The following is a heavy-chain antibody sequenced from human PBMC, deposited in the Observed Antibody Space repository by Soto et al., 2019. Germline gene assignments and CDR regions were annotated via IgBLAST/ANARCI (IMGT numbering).Heavy chain of an antibody. J-gene: IGHJ5*02. V-gene: IGHV4-39*01. CDR3: ASQDSSSWYWFDP. Sequence: SETLSLTCTVSGGSISSSSYYWGWIRQPPGKGLEWIGSIYYSGSTYYNPSLESRVTISVDTSKNQFSLKLSSVTAADTAVYYCASQDSSSWYWFDPWGQGTMVTVST. CDR2: IYYSGST. CDR1: GGSISSSSYY. D-gene: IGHD6-13*01.